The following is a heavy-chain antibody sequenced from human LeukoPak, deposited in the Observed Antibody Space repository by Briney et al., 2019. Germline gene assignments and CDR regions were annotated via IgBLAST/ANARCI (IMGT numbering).Heavy chain of an antibody. CDR2: IYTSGST. Sequence: KSSETLSLTCTVSGGSISSSSYYCSWIRQPAGKGLEWIGRIYTSGSTNYNPSLKSRVTMSVDTSKNQFSLKLSSVTAADTAVYYCAREGGTLDYWGQGTLVTVSS. CDR3: AREGGTLDY. CDR1: GGSISSSSYY. D-gene: IGHD3-16*01. J-gene: IGHJ4*02. V-gene: IGHV4-61*02.